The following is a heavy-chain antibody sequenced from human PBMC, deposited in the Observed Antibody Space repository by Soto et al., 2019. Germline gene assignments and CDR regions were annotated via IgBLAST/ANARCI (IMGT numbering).Heavy chain of an antibody. CDR1: GFTFSNYA. Sequence: QPGGSLRLSCEASGFTFSNYAMHWVRQAPGKGLEWVAVISYDGSNKHHAESVRGRFTISRDSSKNTLYLQMNSLRTEDTAIYTCARASRVGYNCDYYYGMDAWGRGTTVTVSS. CDR2: ISYDGSNK. D-gene: IGHD5-12*01. J-gene: IGHJ6*02. V-gene: IGHV3-30-3*01. CDR3: ARASRVGYNCDYYYGMDA.